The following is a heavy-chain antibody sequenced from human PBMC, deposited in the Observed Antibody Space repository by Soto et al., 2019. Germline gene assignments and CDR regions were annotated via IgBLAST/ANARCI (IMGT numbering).Heavy chain of an antibody. D-gene: IGHD6-19*01. V-gene: IGHV4-59*01. CDR1: GGSISTYY. Sequence: SETLSLTCTVSGGSISTYYWSWIRQPPGKGLEWIGHIYYSGSTNYTPSVKSRVTISVDTSKNQLSLKLRSVTAADTAVYYCARPSVAGTWGPFDYWGQGTLVTVSS. CDR2: IYYSGST. J-gene: IGHJ4*02. CDR3: ARPSVAGTWGPFDY.